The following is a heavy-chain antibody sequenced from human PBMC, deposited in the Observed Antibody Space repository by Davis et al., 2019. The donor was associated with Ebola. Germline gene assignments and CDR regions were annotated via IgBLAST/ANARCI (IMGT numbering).Heavy chain of an antibody. D-gene: IGHD6-19*01. CDR1: GFTFSSYS. CDR2: ISSSSSYI. CDR3: ARDRGGWPGYFDY. V-gene: IGHV3-21*01. Sequence: GESLKISCAASGFTFSSYSMNWVRQAPGKGLEWVSSISSSSSYIYYADSVKGRFTISRDNAKNSLYLQMNSLRAEDTAVYYCARDRGGWPGYFDYWGQGTLVTVSS. J-gene: IGHJ4*02.